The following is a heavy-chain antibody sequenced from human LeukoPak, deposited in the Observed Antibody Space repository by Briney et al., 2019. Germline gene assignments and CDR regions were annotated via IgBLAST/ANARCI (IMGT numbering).Heavy chain of an antibody. J-gene: IGHJ4*02. CDR2: ISGSGGST. Sequence: GGSLRLSCAASGFTFSSYAMSWVRQAPGKGLEWVSAISGSGGSTYYADSVKGRFTISRDNSKNTLYLQMSSLRAEDTAVYYCAKDRFQPYSPHRITMIVVDYFDYWGQGTLVTVSS. CDR3: AKDRFQPYSPHRITMIVVDYFDY. D-gene: IGHD3-22*01. V-gene: IGHV3-23*01. CDR1: GFTFSSYA.